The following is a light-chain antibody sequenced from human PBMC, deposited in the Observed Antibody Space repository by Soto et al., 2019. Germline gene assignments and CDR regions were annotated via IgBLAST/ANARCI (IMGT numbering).Light chain of an antibody. CDR2: DNN. CDR1: TSNIGKYY. J-gene: IGLJ1*01. CDR3: ATWDGGLNPQGV. V-gene: IGLV1-51*01. Sequence: QSVLSQPPSVSAAPGQRVTISCSGSTSNIGKYYVSWYQQVPGTAPRLLIYDNNQRPSGIPDRFSGSKSGTSATLAITGLQTGDEADYHCATWDGGLNPQGVLGTGTKVTV.